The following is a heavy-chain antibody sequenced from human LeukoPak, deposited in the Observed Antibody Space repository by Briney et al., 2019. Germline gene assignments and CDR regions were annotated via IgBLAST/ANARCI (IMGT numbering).Heavy chain of an antibody. CDR3: AMAYSSGCYSFDY. J-gene: IGHJ4*02. V-gene: IGHV4-59*01. D-gene: IGHD6-25*01. CDR1: GGPIRGYF. Sequence: SETLSLTCTVSGGPIRGYFWTWIRQPPGKGLEWIGYIYYSGSTNYNPSLKSRVTIAVDTSKNQFSLRLNSVTAADTAVYYCAMAYSSGCYSFDYWGQGPLVSVSS. CDR2: IYYSGST.